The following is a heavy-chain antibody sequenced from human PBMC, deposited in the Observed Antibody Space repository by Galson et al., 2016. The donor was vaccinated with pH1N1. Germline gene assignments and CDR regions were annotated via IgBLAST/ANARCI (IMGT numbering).Heavy chain of an antibody. CDR2: IYSGGRT. J-gene: IGHJ6*02. CDR1: GFTVSSNY. D-gene: IGHD3-3*01. V-gene: IGHV3-53*01. Sequence: SLRLSCAASGFTVSSNYMGWVRQAPGKGLEWVSLIYSGGRTYYADSVNGRFTISRDNSKNTLYLQMNSMRVEDTAVYYCSGVGDFWNYYYYNMDVWGQGTTVTVSS. CDR3: SGVGDFWNYYYYNMDV.